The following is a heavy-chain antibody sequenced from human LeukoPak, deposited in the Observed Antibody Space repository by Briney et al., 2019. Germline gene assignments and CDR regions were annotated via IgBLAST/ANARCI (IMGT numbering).Heavy chain of an antibody. CDR2: INPGAGYT. J-gene: IGHJ4*02. CDR1: GYTFVNYY. Sequence: ASVKVSCKASGYTFVNYYMHWVRQAPGQGLEWMGMINPGAGYTNYAQKFQDRVTVTRDTSTSTVYMVLSNLRSDDTAVYYCARASLDVMVNYWGQGTLVTVSS. V-gene: IGHV1-46*01. D-gene: IGHD2-15*01. CDR3: ARASLDVMVNY.